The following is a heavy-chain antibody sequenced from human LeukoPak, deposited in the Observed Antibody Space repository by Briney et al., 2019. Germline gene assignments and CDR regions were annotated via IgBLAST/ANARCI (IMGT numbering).Heavy chain of an antibody. V-gene: IGHV5-51*01. J-gene: IGHJ3*02. Sequence: GESLKMSCKGSGYSFTSYWIGWVRQMPGKGLEWMGIIYPGDSDTRYSPSFQGQVTISADKSISTAYLQWSSLKASVTAMYYCARQFLGQDIVVVPAAIKGREDAFDIWGQGTMVTVSS. D-gene: IGHD2-2*01. CDR3: ARQFLGQDIVVVPAAIKGREDAFDI. CDR1: GYSFTSYW. CDR2: IYPGDSDT.